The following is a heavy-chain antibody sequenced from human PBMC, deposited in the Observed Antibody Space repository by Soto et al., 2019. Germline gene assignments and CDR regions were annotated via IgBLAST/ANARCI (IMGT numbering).Heavy chain of an antibody. Sequence: GGSLRLCCVASGFTFGTYAIHWVRLAPGKGLQWVALISYEGSNTYYADSVKGRFTVSRDNSKNTLYLQMNSLRPEDTGVYYCARVTPGNNLYYFYGLDVWGQGTSVTVSS. J-gene: IGHJ6*02. CDR1: GFTFGTYA. CDR2: ISYEGSNT. CDR3: ARVTPGNNLYYFYGLDV. V-gene: IGHV3-30-3*01. D-gene: IGHD1-1*01.